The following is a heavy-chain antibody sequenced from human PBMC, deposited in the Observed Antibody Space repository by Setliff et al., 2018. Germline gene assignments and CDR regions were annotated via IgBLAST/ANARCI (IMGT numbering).Heavy chain of an antibody. Sequence: SETLSLTCTVSGASVTSFDYYWSWIRQPPGKGLEYIGHISHGVSTSYSPSLKSRLSISADTSKNQFSLKLTSVTAADTAVYYCARTHCTTTSCFYFHYWGPETLLVTVSS. V-gene: IGHV4-30-4*01. CDR3: ARTHCTTTSCFYFHY. D-gene: IGHD2-2*01. J-gene: IGHJ4*03. CDR1: GASVTSFDYY. CDR2: ISHGVST.